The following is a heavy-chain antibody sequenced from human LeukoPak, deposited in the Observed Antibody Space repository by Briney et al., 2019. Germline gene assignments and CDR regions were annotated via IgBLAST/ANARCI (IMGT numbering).Heavy chain of an antibody. CDR2: INHSGST. D-gene: IGHD1-1*01. V-gene: IGHV4-34*01. Sequence: SETLSLTCAVYGGSFSGYYWSWIRQPPGKGLEWIGEINHSGSTNYNPSLKSRVTMSVDTSKNQFSLKLSSVTAADTAMYYCAIATGTFDYWGQGTLVTVSS. J-gene: IGHJ4*02. CDR3: AIATGTFDY. CDR1: GGSFSGYY.